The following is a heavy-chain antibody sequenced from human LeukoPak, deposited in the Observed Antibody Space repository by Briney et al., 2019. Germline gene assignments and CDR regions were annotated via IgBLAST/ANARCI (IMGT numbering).Heavy chain of an antibody. CDR3: AKGAYCSGGSCYWDWFDP. D-gene: IGHD2-15*01. CDR2: ISYDGSNK. J-gene: IGHJ5*02. V-gene: IGHV3-30*04. CDR1: GFSNYT. Sequence: GRSLRLSCAASGFSNYTMHWVRQAPGKGLEWVAVISYDGSNKYYADSVKGRFTISRDNSKNTLYLQMNSLRAEDMAVYYCAKGAYCSGGSCYWDWFDPWGQGTLVTVSS.